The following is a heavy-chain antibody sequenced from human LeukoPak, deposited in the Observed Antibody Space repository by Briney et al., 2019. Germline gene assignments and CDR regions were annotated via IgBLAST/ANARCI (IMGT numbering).Heavy chain of an antibody. J-gene: IGHJ4*02. D-gene: IGHD6-13*01. CDR1: GFTFSSYG. CDR2: IWYDGSNK. V-gene: IGHV3-33*01. CDR3: ATGEQQLAFDY. Sequence: PGRSLRLSCAASGFTFSSYGMHWVRQAPGKGLEWVAVIWYDGSNKYYADSVKGRFTISRDNSKNTLYLQMNSLRAEDTAVYYCATGEQQLAFDYWGQGTLVAVSS.